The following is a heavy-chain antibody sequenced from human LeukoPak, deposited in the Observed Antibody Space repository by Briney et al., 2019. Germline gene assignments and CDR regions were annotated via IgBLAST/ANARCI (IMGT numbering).Heavy chain of an antibody. D-gene: IGHD4-17*01. CDR2: IYHSGST. CDR3: ARYSNYGDYEPGSY. V-gene: IGHV4-30-2*01. Sequence: SETLSLTCAVSGGSISSGGYSWSWIRQPPGKGLEWIGYIYHSGSTYYNPSLKSRVTISVDRSKNQFSLKLSSVTAADTAVYYCARYSNYGDYEPGSYWGQGTLVTVSS. CDR1: GGSISSGGYS. J-gene: IGHJ4*02.